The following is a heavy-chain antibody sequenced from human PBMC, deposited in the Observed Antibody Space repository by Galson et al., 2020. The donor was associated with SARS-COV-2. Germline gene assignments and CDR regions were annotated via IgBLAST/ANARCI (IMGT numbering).Heavy chain of an antibody. CDR2: LQYDGRSK. D-gene: IGHD3-10*01. Sequence: GGSLRLSCAASGFAFSGDGMHWVRQAPGKGLEWVAFLQYDGRSKYYADSVKGRFTMSRDNSKNTLYLQMNSLRHEDTAVYYCAKRSGSGSNYFDYWGQGTLVTVSS. V-gene: IGHV3-30*02. J-gene: IGHJ4*02. CDR3: AKRSGSGSNYFDY. CDR1: GFAFSGDG.